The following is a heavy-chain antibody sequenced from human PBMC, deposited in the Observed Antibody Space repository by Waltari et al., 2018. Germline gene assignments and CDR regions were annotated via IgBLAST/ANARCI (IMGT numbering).Heavy chain of an antibody. CDR3: ATFGESGWSEVDY. CDR2: INAGNGNT. Sequence: QVQLVQSGAEVKKPGASVKVSCKASGYTFTSYAMHWVRQAPGQRLEWMGCINAGNGNTKYSQKFQGRVTITRDISASTAYMELSSLRSEDTAVYYCATFGESGWSEVDYWGQGTLVTVSS. J-gene: IGHJ4*02. CDR1: GYTFTSYA. D-gene: IGHD6-19*01. V-gene: IGHV1-3*01.